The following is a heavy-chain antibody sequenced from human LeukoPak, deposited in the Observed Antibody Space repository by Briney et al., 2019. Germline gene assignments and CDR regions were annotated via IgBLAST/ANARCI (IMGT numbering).Heavy chain of an antibody. CDR2: IDPSASYT. J-gene: IGHJ4*02. Sequence: GESLKISCKGSGYTFTSYWITWVRQMPGKGLEWMGRIDPSASYTNYSPSFQGHVTISADKSINTAYLQWSSLRASDTAMYFCARQKSPIIPTATVDYWGRGALVTVSS. D-gene: IGHD2-2*01. CDR1: GYTFTSYW. CDR3: ARQKSPIIPTATVDY. V-gene: IGHV5-10-1*01.